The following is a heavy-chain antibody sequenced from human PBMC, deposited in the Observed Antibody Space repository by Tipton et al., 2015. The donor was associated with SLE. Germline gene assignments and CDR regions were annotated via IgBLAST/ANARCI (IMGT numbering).Heavy chain of an antibody. CDR3: ARIVVVLKTGYFQH. J-gene: IGHJ1*01. V-gene: IGHV4-38-2*02. CDR1: GGSISSGYY. D-gene: IGHD3-22*01. CDR2: IYHSGST. Sequence: TLSLTCTVSGGSISSGYYWGWIRQPPGKGLEWIGSIYHSGSTYYNPSLKSRVTISVDTSKNQFSLKLSSVTAADTAVYYCARIVVVLKTGYFQHWGQGTLVTVSS.